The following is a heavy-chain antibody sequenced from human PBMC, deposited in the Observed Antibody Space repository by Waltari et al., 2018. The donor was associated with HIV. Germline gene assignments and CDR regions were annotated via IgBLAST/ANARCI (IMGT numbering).Heavy chain of an antibody. V-gene: IGHV3-23*04. CDR1: ALNFNMYA. D-gene: IGHD3-16*01. Sequence: EVQLVESGGGLVQPGGSLRLSCVASALNFNMYAMRWVRQAPGGGLEMISGMCCCLYDRYYSDSVRGRFTISRDNSKNTVYLQMNSLRAEDSAIYYCAGVMGGLGIAYYFESWGPGTLVNVSS. CDR2: MCCCLYDR. J-gene: IGHJ4*02. CDR3: AGVMGGLGIAYYFES.